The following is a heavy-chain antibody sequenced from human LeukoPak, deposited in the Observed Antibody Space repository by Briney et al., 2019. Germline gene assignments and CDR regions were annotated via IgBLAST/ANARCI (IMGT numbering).Heavy chain of an antibody. J-gene: IGHJ4*02. Sequence: PSETLSLTCTVSGDSITTNYYWGWIRQPPGKGLEWFGSVYHTGATYYNPSRKSRVTISVDTSKNQFSLKLSSVTAADTAVYYCARPQWAREFDYWGQGILVTVSS. CDR3: ARPQWAREFDY. CDR2: VYHTGAT. V-gene: IGHV4-38-2*02. CDR1: GDSITTNYY. D-gene: IGHD1-26*01.